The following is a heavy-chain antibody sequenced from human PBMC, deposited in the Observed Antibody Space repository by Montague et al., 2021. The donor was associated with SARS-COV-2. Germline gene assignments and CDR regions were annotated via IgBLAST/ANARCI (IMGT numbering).Heavy chain of an antibody. CDR2: IVPIFGRA. D-gene: IGHD2-2*01. CDR1: GGTFSNYA. J-gene: IGHJ6*03. V-gene: IGHV1-69*13. CDR3: ARGGGTSSAIGFRCYYMDV. Sequence: SVKVSCKASGGTFSNYAISWVRQAPGQGLEWMGGIVPIFGRANYAQKFQGRVTITADESTSTAYMELSSLRSEDTAVYYCARGGGTSSAIGFRCYYMDVWGKGTTVTVSS.